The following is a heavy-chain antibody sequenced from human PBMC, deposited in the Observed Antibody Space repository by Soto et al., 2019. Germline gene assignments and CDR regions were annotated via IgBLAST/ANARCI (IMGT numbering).Heavy chain of an antibody. V-gene: IGHV1-18*01. CDR2: ISVYNGNT. Sequence: QVQLVQSGAEVKKPGASVKVSCKASGYTFTSYGISWVRQAPGQGLEWMGWISVYNGNTNYAQKLQGSVTMTTDTSTNTAYMELRSLRSDDTAVYYCARVYDFWSGYSNPFDYWGQGTLVTVSS. CDR3: ARVYDFWSGYSNPFDY. J-gene: IGHJ4*02. CDR1: GYTFTSYG. D-gene: IGHD3-3*01.